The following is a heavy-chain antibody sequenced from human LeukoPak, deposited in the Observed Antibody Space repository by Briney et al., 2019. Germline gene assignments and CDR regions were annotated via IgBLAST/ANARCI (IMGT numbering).Heavy chain of an antibody. J-gene: IGHJ3*02. CDR3: ARGGAGYCSGGSCYPMPPSAFDI. CDR1: GFTFSSYG. Sequence: GGSLRLSCPASGFTFSSYGMHWVRQAPGKGLEWVAVIWYDGSNKYYADSVKGRFTIYRDESKNTLYLQMNSLRAEDTAVYYCARGGAGYCSGGSCYPMPPSAFDIWGQGTMVTVSS. V-gene: IGHV3-33*01. D-gene: IGHD2-15*01. CDR2: IWYDGSNK.